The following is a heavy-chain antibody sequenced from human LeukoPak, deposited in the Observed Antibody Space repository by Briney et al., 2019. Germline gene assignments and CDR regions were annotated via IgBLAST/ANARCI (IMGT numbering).Heavy chain of an antibody. D-gene: IGHD2-21*02. J-gene: IGHJ1*01. V-gene: IGHV4-61*02. CDR2: IYSSGST. CDR1: GDSISSCSYY. CDR3: ERGWTGGDHPWPH. Sequence: SQTLALTCTVSGDSISSCSYYWESIRQPGGMGLEWIRRIYSSGSTNYNPSLKSRVTIAVITSKNQYSLKLSSVTAADRAVYCCERGWTGGDHPWPHWGQGTLVTASS.